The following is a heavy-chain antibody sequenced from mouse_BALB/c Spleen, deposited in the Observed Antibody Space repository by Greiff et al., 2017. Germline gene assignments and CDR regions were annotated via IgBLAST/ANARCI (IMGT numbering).Heavy chain of an antibody. D-gene: IGHD2-14*01. CDR1: GFAFSSYD. CDR2: ISSGGGST. CDR3: ARQRYRTPDAMDY. V-gene: IGHV5-12-1*01. Sequence: EVKLMESGGGLVKPGGSLKLSCAASGFAFSSYDMSWVRQTPEKRLEWVAYISSGGGSTYYPDTVKGRFTISRDNAKNTLYLQMSSLKSEDTAMYYCARQRYRTPDAMDYWGQGTSVTVSS. J-gene: IGHJ4*01.